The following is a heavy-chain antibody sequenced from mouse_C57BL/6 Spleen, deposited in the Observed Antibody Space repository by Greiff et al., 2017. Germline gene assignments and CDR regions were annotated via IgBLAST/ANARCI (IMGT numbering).Heavy chain of an antibody. J-gene: IGHJ3*01. V-gene: IGHV2-2*01. D-gene: IGHD2-1*01. CDR3: ARNKRDGNYVFAY. CDR1: GFSLTSYG. CDR2: IWSGGST. Sequence: VKLVESGPGLVQPSQSLSITCTVSGFSLTSYGVHWVRQSPGKGLEWLGVIWSGGSTDYNAAFISRLSISKDNSKSQVFFKMNSLQADDTAIYYCARNKRDGNYVFAYWGQGTLVTVSA.